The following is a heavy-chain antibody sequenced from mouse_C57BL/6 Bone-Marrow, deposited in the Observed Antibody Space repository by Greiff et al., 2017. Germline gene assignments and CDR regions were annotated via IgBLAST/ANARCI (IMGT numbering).Heavy chain of an antibody. CDR2: IYPSDSET. Sequence: QVQLKQPGAELVRPGSSVKLSCKASGYTFTSYWMDWVKQRPGQGLEWIGNIYPSDSETHYNQKFKDKATLTVDKSSSTAYMQLSSLTSEDSAVYYCAAMITTAYYFDYWGQGTTLTVSS. D-gene: IGHD2-4*01. V-gene: IGHV1-61*01. J-gene: IGHJ2*01. CDR1: GYTFTSYW. CDR3: AAMITTAYYFDY.